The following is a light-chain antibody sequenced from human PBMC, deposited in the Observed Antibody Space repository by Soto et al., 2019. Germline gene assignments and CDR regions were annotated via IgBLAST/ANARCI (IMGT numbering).Light chain of an antibody. CDR2: KAS. J-gene: IGKJ2*01. CDR3: QQYTNWYT. CDR1: QNINSW. V-gene: IGKV1-5*03. Sequence: DIQMTQSPSILSASVGDRVTITCRASQNINSWLAWYQQKPGKAPKLLIYKASSIESGVPSRFSGSGSGTEFTLTISSLQPADFTTYYCQQYTNWYTFGQGTKLEIK.